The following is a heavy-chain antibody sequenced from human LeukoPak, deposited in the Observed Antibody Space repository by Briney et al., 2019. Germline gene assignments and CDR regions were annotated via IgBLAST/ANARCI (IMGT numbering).Heavy chain of an antibody. Sequence: GGSLRLSCAASGFTFSSYSMNWVRQAPGKGLEWVSSISSSSYIYYADSVKGRFTISRDNAKNSLYLQMNSLRAEDTAVYYCARDAKAVAGSLDYWGQGTLVTVSS. J-gene: IGHJ4*02. CDR1: GFTFSSYS. D-gene: IGHD6-19*01. V-gene: IGHV3-21*01. CDR2: ISSSSYI. CDR3: ARDAKAVAGSLDY.